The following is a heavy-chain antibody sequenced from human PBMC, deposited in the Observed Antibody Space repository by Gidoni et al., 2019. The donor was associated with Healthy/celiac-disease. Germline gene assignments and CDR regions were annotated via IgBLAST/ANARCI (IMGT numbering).Heavy chain of an antibody. CDR2: IFSNDEK. CDR1: GFARSKSRIG. V-gene: IGHV2-26*01. CDR3: ARMSGSWSVPYYYYYGMAV. Sequence: QVTLKESSPVLVKPTETLTLTCAVSGFARSKSRIGVSCIRQPPRKALEWRAHIFSNDEKSYSTSLNSRLTIPKDTSKIQVVITMTNMDPVDIATYYCARMSGSWSVPYYYYYGMAVWGQGTTVTVSS. D-gene: IGHD3-3*01. J-gene: IGHJ6*02.